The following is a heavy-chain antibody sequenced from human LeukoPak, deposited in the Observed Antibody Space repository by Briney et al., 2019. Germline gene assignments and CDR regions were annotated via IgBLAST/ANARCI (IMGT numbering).Heavy chain of an antibody. CDR2: ISGSGGYT. V-gene: IGHV3-23*01. J-gene: IGHJ5*02. Sequence: PGGSLRLSCEASGVTFSSYAMSWVRQAPGKGLEWVSAISGSGGYTYYADSVKGRFSISRDNSKNTLYLQMNSLRAEDTAVYYCAKQIGLENWFDPWGQGTLVTVSS. D-gene: IGHD3-16*01. CDR3: AKQIGLENWFDP. CDR1: GVTFSSYA.